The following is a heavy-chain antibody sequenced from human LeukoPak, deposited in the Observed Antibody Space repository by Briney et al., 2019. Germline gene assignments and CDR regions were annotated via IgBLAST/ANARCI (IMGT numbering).Heavy chain of an antibody. CDR3: ARTARLFDL. CDR1: GFTFSGYS. CDR2: ISGSGSYI. V-gene: IGHV3-21*01. D-gene: IGHD6-6*01. J-gene: IGHJ4*02. Sequence: PGGSLRLSCAASGFTFSGYSMNWVRQTPGKGLEWVSSISGSGSYIYYADSVKGRFTTSRDNAKNSLYLQMNSLRAEDTAVYYCARTARLFDLWGQGTLVTVSS.